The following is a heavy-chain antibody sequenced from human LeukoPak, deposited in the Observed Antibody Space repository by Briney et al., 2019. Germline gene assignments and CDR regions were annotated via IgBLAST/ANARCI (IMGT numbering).Heavy chain of an antibody. D-gene: IGHD3-22*01. CDR3: ASFGRYDSSGYYFLSDY. CDR1: GGSISSYC. V-gene: IGHV4-4*07. CDR2: IYTSGST. J-gene: IGHJ4*02. Sequence: SETLSLTCTVSGGSISSYCWSWIRQPAGKGLEWIGRIYTSGSTNYNPSLKSRVTMSVDTSKNQFSLKLSSVTAADTAVYYCASFGRYDSSGYYFLSDYWGQGTLVTVSS.